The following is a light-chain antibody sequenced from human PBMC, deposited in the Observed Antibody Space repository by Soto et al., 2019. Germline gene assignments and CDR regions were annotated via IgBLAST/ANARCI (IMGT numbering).Light chain of an antibody. CDR3: QQYNNWPLRT. V-gene: IGKV3-15*01. CDR1: QSVSSY. CDR2: DAS. Sequence: VMTHSPAALSVSPGERATLSCRASQSVSSYLAWYQQKPGQAPRLLIYDASTRATGIPARFSGSGSGTEFTLTISSLQSEDFAVYYCQQYNNWPLRTFGQGTKVDI. J-gene: IGKJ1*01.